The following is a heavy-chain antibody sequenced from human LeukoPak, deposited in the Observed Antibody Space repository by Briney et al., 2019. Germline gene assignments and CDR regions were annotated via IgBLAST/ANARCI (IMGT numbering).Heavy chain of an antibody. CDR3: TYGDYPLTY. D-gene: IGHD4-17*01. J-gene: IGHJ4*02. Sequence: GGSLRLSCAASGLTVTNNYWHWVRQPPGKGPEWISILYSDRDTKYADSVKGRFTFSRDSSRNSLYLQMNGLRAEDTAVYYCTYGDYPLTYWGQGTLVSVSS. CDR1: GLTVTNNY. V-gene: IGHV3-66*01. CDR2: LYSDRDT.